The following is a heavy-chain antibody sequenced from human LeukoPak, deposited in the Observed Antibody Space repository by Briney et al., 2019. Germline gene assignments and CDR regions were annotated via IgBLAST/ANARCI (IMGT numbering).Heavy chain of an antibody. D-gene: IGHD6-13*01. CDR2: INPNSGGT. V-gene: IGHV1-2*04. Sequence: ASVKVSCKASGYTFTGYYMHWVRQAPGQGLEWMGWINPNSGGTNYAQKFQGWVTMTRDTSTSTAYMELSRLRSDDTAVYYCARSPYSSSWYDYYYGMDVWGQGTTVTVSS. J-gene: IGHJ6*02. CDR1: GYTFTGYY. CDR3: ARSPYSSSWYDYYYGMDV.